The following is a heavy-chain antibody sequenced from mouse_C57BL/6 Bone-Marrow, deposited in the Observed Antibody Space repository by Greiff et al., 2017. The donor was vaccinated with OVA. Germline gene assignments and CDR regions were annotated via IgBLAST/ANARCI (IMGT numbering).Heavy chain of an antibody. V-gene: IGHV1-55*01. D-gene: IGHD1-1*01. CDR2: IYPGSGST. J-gene: IGHJ4*01. CDR3: ARSLITTVVPAYAMDY. Sequence: QVQLQQPGAELVKPGASVKMSCKASGYTFTSYWITWVKQRPGQGLEWIGDIYPGSGSTNYNEKFKSNATLTVDTSSSTAYMQLSSLTSEDSVVYYCARSLITTVVPAYAMDYWGQGTSVTVSS. CDR1: GYTFTSYW.